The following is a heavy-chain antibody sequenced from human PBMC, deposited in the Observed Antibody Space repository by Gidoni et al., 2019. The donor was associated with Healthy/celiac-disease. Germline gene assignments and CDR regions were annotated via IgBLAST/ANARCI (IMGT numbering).Heavy chain of an antibody. CDR1: GGTFSSYA. Sequence: QVQLVQSGAEVKKPGSSVKVSCKASGGTFSSYAISWLRQAPGQGLEWMGGIIPIFGTANYAQKFKGRGTITADESTSTAYMELSSLRSEDTAVYYCARDPTLYSSGWYESELHYYGMDVWGQGTTVTVSS. CDR3: ARDPTLYSSGWYESELHYYGMDV. D-gene: IGHD6-19*01. J-gene: IGHJ6*02. V-gene: IGHV1-69*01. CDR2: IIPIFGTA.